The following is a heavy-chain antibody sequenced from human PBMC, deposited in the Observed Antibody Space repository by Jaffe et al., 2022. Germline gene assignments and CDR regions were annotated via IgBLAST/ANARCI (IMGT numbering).Heavy chain of an antibody. V-gene: IGHV3-23*01. J-gene: IGHJ6*03. CDR2: ITNSGDST. D-gene: IGHD2-15*01. CDR1: GFTFRNYA. CDR3: VKRGSRSRGDDYYMDV. Sequence: EVQLLESGGGLVQPGGSLRLSCAASGFTFRNYAMSWVRQAPGKGLEGVSGITNSGDSTYYADSVKGRFTISRDNSKNTLYLQMNSLRAEDTAVYYCVKRGSRSRGDDYYMDVWGKGTTVTVSS.